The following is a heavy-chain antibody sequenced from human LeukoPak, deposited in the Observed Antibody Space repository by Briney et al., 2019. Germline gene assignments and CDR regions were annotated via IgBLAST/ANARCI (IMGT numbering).Heavy chain of an antibody. CDR2: IIPSDGST. D-gene: IGHD6-19*01. V-gene: IGHV1-46*01. Sequence: ASVKVSFKASGYTFTNFHMHWVRQAPGQGLEWMGMIIPSDGSTSSAQKFQGSVTMTRDTSTSTVYMELRSLRSEDTSVIYCARDSSGWTVDYWGQGTLVTVSA. J-gene: IGHJ4*02. CDR1: GYTFTNFH. CDR3: ARDSSGWTVDY.